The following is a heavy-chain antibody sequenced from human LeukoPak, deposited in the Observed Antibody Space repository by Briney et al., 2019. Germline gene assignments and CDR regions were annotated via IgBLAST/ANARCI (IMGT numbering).Heavy chain of an antibody. CDR1: GFTFSAYA. CDR2: IRGGGGSA. CDR3: ARDPNGDYIGAFDM. J-gene: IGHJ3*02. Sequence: GGSLRLSCTASGFTFSAYAMMWVRQAPGKGPEWVSAIRGGGGSAFYADSVKGRFTISRDNSKYTLFLQMNSLRAEDTAVYYCARDPNGDYIGAFDMWGPATRVTDSS. V-gene: IGHV3-23*01. D-gene: IGHD4-17*01.